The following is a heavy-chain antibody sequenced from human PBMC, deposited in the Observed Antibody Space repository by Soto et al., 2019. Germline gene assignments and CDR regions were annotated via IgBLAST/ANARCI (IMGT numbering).Heavy chain of an antibody. CDR1: GFSFNDYA. CDR2: ISSDGHHQ. V-gene: IGHV3-30*18. J-gene: IGHJ6*02. CDR3: AKDVVVGATTGLGDYYYYYGMDV. Sequence: QVQLVESGGGEVQPGGSLRVSCATSGFSFNDYAMYWVRQAPGQGLEWVAIISSDGHHQFYLDNLRGRFTVSRDNSKNTLYLQMNSLRAEDTAVYYCAKDVVVGATTGLGDYYYYYGMDVWGQGTTVTVSS. D-gene: IGHD1-26*01.